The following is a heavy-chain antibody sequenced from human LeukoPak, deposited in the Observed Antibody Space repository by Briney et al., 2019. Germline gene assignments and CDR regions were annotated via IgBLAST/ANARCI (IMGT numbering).Heavy chain of an antibody. CDR2: IIPILGIA. V-gene: IGHV1-69*02. CDR3: ATHTTYYDFWSGPTEFDY. CDR1: GGTFSSYT. J-gene: IGHJ4*02. D-gene: IGHD3-3*01. Sequence: ASVKVSCKASGGTFSSYTISWVRQAPGQGLGWMGRIIPILGIANYAQKFQGRVTITADKSTSTAYMELSSLRSEDTAVYYCATHTTYYDFWSGPTEFDYWGQGTLVTVSS.